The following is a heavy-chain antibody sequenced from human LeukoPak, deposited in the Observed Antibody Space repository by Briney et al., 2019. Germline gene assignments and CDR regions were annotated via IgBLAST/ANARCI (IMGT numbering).Heavy chain of an antibody. V-gene: IGHV5-51*01. D-gene: IGHD2-2*01. CDR2: IYPGDSDT. CDR3: ARLAVVPAQDYYYYMDV. Sequence: GASLKISCKVSGYSFTSYWIGWVRQMPGKGLEWMGIIYPGDSDTTYSPSFEGQVTISVDKSISTAYLQWSSLKASDTAMYYCARLAVVPAQDYYYYMDVWGKGTTVTVSS. J-gene: IGHJ6*03. CDR1: GYSFTSYW.